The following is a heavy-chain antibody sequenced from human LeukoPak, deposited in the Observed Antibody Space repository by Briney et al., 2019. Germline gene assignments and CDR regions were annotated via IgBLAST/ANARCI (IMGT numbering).Heavy chain of an antibody. CDR3: ARGSYQPPPDYYYYYMDV. CDR2: IIPIFGTA. D-gene: IGHD2-2*01. J-gene: IGHJ6*03. CDR1: GYNFPIYW. V-gene: IGHV1-69*01. Sequence: KISCQGSGYNFPIYWIGWVRQMPGQGLEWMGGIIPIFGTANYAQKFQGRVTITADESTSTAYMELSSLRSEDTAVYYCARGSYQPPPDYYYYYMDVWGKGTTVTVSS.